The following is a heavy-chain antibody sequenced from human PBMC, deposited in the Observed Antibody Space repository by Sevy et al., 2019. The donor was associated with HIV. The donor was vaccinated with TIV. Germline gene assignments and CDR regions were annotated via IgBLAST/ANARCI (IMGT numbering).Heavy chain of an antibody. Sequence: GGSLRLSCAASGFTFSSYAMSWVRQAPGKGLEWVSAISGGGGSTYYADSVKGRFTISRDNSKNTLYLQMNSLRAEDTAVYYCAKHRADYGDYVYFDYWGQGTLVTVSS. CDR3: AKHRADYGDYVYFDY. V-gene: IGHV3-23*01. D-gene: IGHD4-17*01. J-gene: IGHJ4*02. CDR1: GFTFSSYA. CDR2: ISGGGGST.